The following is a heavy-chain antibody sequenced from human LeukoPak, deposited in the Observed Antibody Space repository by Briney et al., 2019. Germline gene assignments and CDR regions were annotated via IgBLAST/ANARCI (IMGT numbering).Heavy chain of an antibody. CDR1: GFTFSSYW. D-gene: IGHD3-10*01. V-gene: IGHV3-7*01. Sequence: GGSLRLSCAASGFTFSSYWMSWVRQAPGKGLEWVANIKQDGSEKYYVDSVKGRFTISRDNAKNSLYLQMNSLRAEDTAVYYCARDLGLGGSGSYYSVDYFDYWGQGTLVTVSS. J-gene: IGHJ4*02. CDR3: ARDLGLGGSGSYYSVDYFDY. CDR2: IKQDGSEK.